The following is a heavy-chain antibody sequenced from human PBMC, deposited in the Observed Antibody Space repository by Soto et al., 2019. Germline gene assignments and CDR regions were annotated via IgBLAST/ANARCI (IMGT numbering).Heavy chain of an antibody. V-gene: IGHV4-59*01. J-gene: IGHJ3*02. CDR1: GGSMISYY. CDR3: ARTDIVATISAFDI. Sequence: SETLSLTCTVSGGSMISYYWSWIRQPPGRGLEWIGFIYYAGSTNYNPSLNSRVTISVDTSKNQFSLTLTSVTAADTAVYYCARTDIVATISAFDIWGQGTMVTVSS. CDR2: IYYAGST. D-gene: IGHD5-12*01.